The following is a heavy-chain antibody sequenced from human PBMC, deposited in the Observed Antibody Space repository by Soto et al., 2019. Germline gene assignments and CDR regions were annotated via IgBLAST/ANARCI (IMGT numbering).Heavy chain of an antibody. CDR1: GYTFTSYG. Sequence: QVQLVQSGAEVKKPGASVKVSCKASGYTFTSYGISWVRQAPGQGLEWMGWISAYNGNTNYAQKLQGRVTLTTDTSTSTADMELRSLRSDDTAVYYCARDRRGTAMVTNWFDPWGQGTLVTVSS. J-gene: IGHJ5*02. CDR3: ARDRRGTAMVTNWFDP. D-gene: IGHD5-18*01. V-gene: IGHV1-18*01. CDR2: ISAYNGNT.